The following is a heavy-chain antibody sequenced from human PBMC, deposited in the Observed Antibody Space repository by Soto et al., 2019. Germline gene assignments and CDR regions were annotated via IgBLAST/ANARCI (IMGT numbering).Heavy chain of an antibody. CDR1: GASMNSYH. J-gene: IGHJ5*02. V-gene: IGHV4-4*07. CDR3: ARDQGVAAAGITWFDP. D-gene: IGHD6-13*01. Sequence: KPSETLSLTCTVSGASMNSYHWSWIRQPAGKGLEWIGHIHSSGSTNYNPSLKSRVTMSVDTPKNQFSLRLMSLTAADTAVYYCARDQGVAAAGITWFDPWGQGSLVTVSS. CDR2: IHSSGST.